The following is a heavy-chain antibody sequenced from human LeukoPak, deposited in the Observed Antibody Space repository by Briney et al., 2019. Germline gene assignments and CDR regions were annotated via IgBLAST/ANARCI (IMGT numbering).Heavy chain of an antibody. J-gene: IGHJ5*02. D-gene: IGHD3-10*01. Sequence: GASVKVSCKASGYTFTTYAMNWVRQAPGQGLEWMGWINVGNGNTKYSQKFQGRVTFTRDTSANTAYMEVSSLKSEDMAVYYCAIGETPGSYYRSWGQGTLVTVSS. CDR1: GYTFTTYA. CDR3: AIGETPGSYYRS. V-gene: IGHV1-3*01. CDR2: INVGNGNT.